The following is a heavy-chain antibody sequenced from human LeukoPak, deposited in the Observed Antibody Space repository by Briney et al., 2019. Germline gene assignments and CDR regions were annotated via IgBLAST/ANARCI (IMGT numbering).Heavy chain of an antibody. D-gene: IGHD3-3*01. V-gene: IGHV4-34*01. CDR3: ARGGDFWSGYYRYWYFDL. CDR1: GGSFSGYY. J-gene: IGHJ2*01. Sequence: SETLSLTCAVYGGSFSGYYWSWIRQPPGKGLEWIGEINHGGSTNYNPSLKSRVTISVDTSKNQFSLKLSSVTAADTAVYYCARGGDFWSGYYRYWYFDLWGRGTLVTVSS. CDR2: INHGGST.